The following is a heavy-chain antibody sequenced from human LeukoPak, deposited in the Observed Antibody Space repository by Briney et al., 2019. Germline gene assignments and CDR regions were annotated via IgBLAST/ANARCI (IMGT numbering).Heavy chain of an antibody. CDR3: VRDHHRRLYDSQARDTFDI. V-gene: IGHV3-48*01. CDR1: GFTFTAYN. J-gene: IGHJ3*02. Sequence: GGSLRLSCAASGFTFTAYNMNWVRQTPGKGLEWVSYISSSSSPIYYADSVKGRFTISRDNAKNSLYLQMNSLRAEDTAVYYCVRDHHRRLYDSQARDTFDIWGQGTVVTVSS. CDR2: ISSSSSPI. D-gene: IGHD3-22*01.